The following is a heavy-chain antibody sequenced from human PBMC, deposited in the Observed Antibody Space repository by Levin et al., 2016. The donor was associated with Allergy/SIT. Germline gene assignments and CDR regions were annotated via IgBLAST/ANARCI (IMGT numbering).Heavy chain of an antibody. CDR1: GGSFSGYY. V-gene: IGHV4-34*01. CDR2: INHSGST. Sequence: SETLSLTCAVYGGSFSGYYWSWIRQPPGKGLEWIGEINHSGSTNYNPSLKSRVTISVDTSKNQFSLKLSSVTAADTAVYYCASRALKRWLQSPFDPWGQGTLVTVSS. CDR3: ASRALKRWLQSPFDP. D-gene: IGHD5-24*01. J-gene: IGHJ5*02.